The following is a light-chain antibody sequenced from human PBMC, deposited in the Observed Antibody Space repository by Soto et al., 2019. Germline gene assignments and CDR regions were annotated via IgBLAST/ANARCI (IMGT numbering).Light chain of an antibody. CDR3: CSYAGSYTWV. Sequence: QSVLTQPRSVSESPGQSVTISCTGTSSDVGGYNYVSWYQQHSGKAPKVMIFDVSKRPSGVPDRFSGFKSGNTASLTISGLQAEDEADYYCCSYAGSYTWVFGGGTKLTVL. J-gene: IGLJ3*02. CDR1: SSDVGGYNY. CDR2: DVS. V-gene: IGLV2-11*01.